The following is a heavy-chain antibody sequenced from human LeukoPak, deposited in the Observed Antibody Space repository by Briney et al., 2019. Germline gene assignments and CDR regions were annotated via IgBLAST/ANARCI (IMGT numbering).Heavy chain of an antibody. CDR1: GFTLSSYE. J-gene: IGHJ6*03. Sequence: GGSLRLSCAASGFTLSSYEMNWFRQTPGKGLEWVAYIDSSATGIHYADSVKGRFAISRDNAKNSLYLRMSSLRVDDTAVYYCAKGSSLTPRYYYYYMDVWGQGTLVTVSS. CDR3: AKGSSLTPRYYYYYMDV. D-gene: IGHD4/OR15-4a*01. CDR2: IDSSATGI. V-gene: IGHV3-48*03.